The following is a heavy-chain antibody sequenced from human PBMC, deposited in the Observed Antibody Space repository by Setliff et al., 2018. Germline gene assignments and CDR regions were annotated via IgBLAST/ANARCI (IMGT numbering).Heavy chain of an antibody. J-gene: IGHJ5*02. CDR2: INHTGST. V-gene: IGHV4-34*01. CDR3: ARGYCSSPSCFFAGWFDP. CDR1: GGSFSGYY. Sequence: SETLSLTCAVYGGSFSGYYWSWIRQPPGKGLEWIGEINHTGSTNYSPSLKSRVTISVDTSKNQFSLKLTSVAAADTAVYYCARGYCSSPSCFFAGWFDPWGQGTLVTVS. D-gene: IGHD2-2*01.